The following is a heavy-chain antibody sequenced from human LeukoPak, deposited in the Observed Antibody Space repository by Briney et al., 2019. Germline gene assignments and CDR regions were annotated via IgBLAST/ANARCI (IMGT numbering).Heavy chain of an antibody. CDR2: ISGSGGST. CDR3: AKDKDGSGSYWAYFDY. V-gene: IGHV3-23*01. J-gene: IGHJ4*02. D-gene: IGHD3-10*01. Sequence: PGGSLRLSCAASGFTFSSYGMSWVRQAPGKGLEWVSAISGSGGSTYYADSVKGRFTISRDNSKNTLYLQMNSLRAEDTAVYYCAKDKDGSGSYWAYFDYWGQGTLVTVSS. CDR1: GFTFSSYG.